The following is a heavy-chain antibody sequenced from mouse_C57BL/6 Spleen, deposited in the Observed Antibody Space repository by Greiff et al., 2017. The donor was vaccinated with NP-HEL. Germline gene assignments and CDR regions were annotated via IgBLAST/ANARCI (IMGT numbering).Heavy chain of an antibody. Sequence: QVQLKQPGAELVKPGASVKLSCKASGYTFTSYWMHWVKQRPGQGLEWIGMIHPNSGSTNYNEKFKSKATLTVDKSSSTAYMQLSSLTSEDSAVYYCARWLRRDAYWGQGTLVTVSA. D-gene: IGHD2-2*01. CDR1: GYTFTSYW. V-gene: IGHV1-64*01. CDR2: IHPNSGST. CDR3: ARWLRRDAY. J-gene: IGHJ3*01.